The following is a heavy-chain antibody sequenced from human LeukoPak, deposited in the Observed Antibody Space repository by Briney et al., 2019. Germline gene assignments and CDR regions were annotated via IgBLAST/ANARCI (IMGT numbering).Heavy chain of an antibody. D-gene: IGHD6-19*01. J-gene: IGHJ4*02. V-gene: IGHV3-21*01. CDR2: ITTSSTYI. Sequence: GGSLRLSCAASGFTFSSYSMSWVRQAPGKGLEWVSSITTSSTYISYADSVKGRFTISRDNAKNSLYLQMNSLRAEDTAAYYCARGKYSSGWFDYWGQGTVVTVSS. CDR1: GFTFSSYS. CDR3: ARGKYSSGWFDY.